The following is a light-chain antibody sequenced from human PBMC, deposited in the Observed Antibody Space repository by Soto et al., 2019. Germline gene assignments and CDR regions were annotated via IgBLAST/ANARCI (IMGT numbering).Light chain of an antibody. CDR3: AAWDDSLNGVV. Sequence: QSVLTQPPSAYGTPGQRVTISCSGSSSNIGSHTVNWYQQLPGTAPKLLMYNDNQRPSGVSDRFSGSKSGSSASLAISGLQSEDEADYYCAAWDDSLNGVVFGGGTKLTVL. CDR2: NDN. V-gene: IGLV1-44*01. J-gene: IGLJ2*01. CDR1: SSNIGSHT.